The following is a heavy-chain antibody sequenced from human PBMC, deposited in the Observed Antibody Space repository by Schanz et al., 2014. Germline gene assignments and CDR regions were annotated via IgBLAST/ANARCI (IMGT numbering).Heavy chain of an antibody. CDR2: IRFDASAK. J-gene: IGHJ4*02. V-gene: IGHV3-30*02. Sequence: QVQLVESRGGVAQPGGSLRLSCAASGFSFSGYGMHWVRQAPGKGLEWVAYIRFDASAKYYGDSVEGRFAISRDNSKNTLYLQMNSLRAEDTAVYYCASLYDREYFDYWGQGTLVTVSS. CDR3: ASLYDREYFDY. CDR1: GFSFSGYG. D-gene: IGHD2-8*01.